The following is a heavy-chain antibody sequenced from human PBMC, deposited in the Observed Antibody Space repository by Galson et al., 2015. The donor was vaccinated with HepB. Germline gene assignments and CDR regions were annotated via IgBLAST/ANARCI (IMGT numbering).Heavy chain of an antibody. CDR3: ARDLPYGSGPYDY. J-gene: IGHJ4*02. V-gene: IGHV3-9*01. D-gene: IGHD3-10*01. Sequence: SLRLSRAASGFTFDDYAMHWVRQAPGKGLEWVSGISWNSGSIGYADSVKGRFTISRDNAKNSLYLQMNSLRAEDTAVYYCARDLPYGSGPYDYWGQGTLVTVSS. CDR1: GFTFDDYA. CDR2: ISWNSGSI.